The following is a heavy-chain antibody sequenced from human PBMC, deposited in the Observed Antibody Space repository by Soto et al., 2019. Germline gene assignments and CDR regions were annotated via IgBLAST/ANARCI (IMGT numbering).Heavy chain of an antibody. CDR1: GGSISSYY. V-gene: IGHV4-59*01. D-gene: IGHD3-9*01. CDR2: IYYSGST. J-gene: IGHJ4*02. CDR3: ARESRPVRYFDWLKRGATLYSFDY. Sequence: KPSDTLSLTCTVSGGSISSYYWSWIRQPPGKGLEWIGYIYYSGSTNYNPSLKSRVTISVDTSKNQFSLKLSSVTAADTAVYYCARESRPVRYFDWLKRGATLYSFDYWGQGTLVTVSS.